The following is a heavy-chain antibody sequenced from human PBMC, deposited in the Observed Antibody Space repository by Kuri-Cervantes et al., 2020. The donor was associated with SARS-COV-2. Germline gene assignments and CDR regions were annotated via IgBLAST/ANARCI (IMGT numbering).Heavy chain of an antibody. CDR3: ARDSRSSYQVLLDHYYYSYMDV. D-gene: IGHD3-3*01. CDR1: GGSISSSSYY. V-gene: IGHV4-39*07. Sequence: SETLSLTCTVSGGSISSSSYYWGWIRQPPGKGLEWIGSIYHSGSTYYNPSLKSRVTMSLDMSKSQFSLKLTSVTAADTAVYYCARDSRSSYQVLLDHYYYSYMDVWDKGTTVTVSS. CDR2: IYHSGST. J-gene: IGHJ6*03.